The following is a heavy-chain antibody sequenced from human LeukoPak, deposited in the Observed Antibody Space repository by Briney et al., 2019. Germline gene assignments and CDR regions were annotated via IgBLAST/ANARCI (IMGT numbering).Heavy chain of an antibody. CDR3: ARGGFYGDYGPLQYFQH. J-gene: IGHJ1*01. Sequence: PGGSLRLSCAASGFTLNSYGMSWVRQAPGKGLEWVSAISGSGGSTYYADSVKGRFTISRDNSKNTLYLQMNSLRAEDTAVYYCARGGFYGDYGPLQYFQHWGQGTLVTVSS. V-gene: IGHV3-23*01. CDR2: ISGSGGST. D-gene: IGHD4-17*01. CDR1: GFTLNSYG.